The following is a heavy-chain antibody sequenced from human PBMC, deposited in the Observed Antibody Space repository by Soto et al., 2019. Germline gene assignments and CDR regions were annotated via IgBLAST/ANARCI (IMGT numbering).Heavy chain of an antibody. Sequence: PSETLSLTCAVSGVFISSDAYYWTWIRQPPGKGLEWMGYIFNSGTTFYNPSLTIRLSISMDTSGNHFSLELRSVTAADTAVYYCALALGPTTGLDYWGQGTLVTVSS. CDR2: IFNSGTT. CDR3: ALALGPTTGLDY. V-gene: IGHV4-31*11. D-gene: IGHD1-26*01. CDR1: GVFISSDAYY. J-gene: IGHJ4*02.